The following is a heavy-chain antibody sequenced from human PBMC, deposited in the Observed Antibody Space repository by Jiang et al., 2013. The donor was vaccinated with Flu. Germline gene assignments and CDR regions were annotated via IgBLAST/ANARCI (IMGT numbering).Heavy chain of an antibody. CDR3: ARDSGGNGNPSQFDY. CDR1: GYTFTDYY. V-gene: IGHV1-2*04. D-gene: IGHD4-23*01. CDR2: INPNSGVT. Sequence: SGAVVKKPGASVRVSCKASGYTFTDYYMFWVRQAPGQGLEWMGWINPNSGVTNYAQNFQGWVTMTGDTSITTAYMELHSLKSDDTAVYFCARDSGGNGNPSQFDYWGQGTLLTVSS. J-gene: IGHJ4*02.